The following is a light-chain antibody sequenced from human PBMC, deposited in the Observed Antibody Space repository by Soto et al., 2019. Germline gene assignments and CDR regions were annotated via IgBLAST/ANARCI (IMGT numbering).Light chain of an antibody. CDR1: QSVSSSY. J-gene: IGKJ4*01. CDR2: GAS. V-gene: IGKV3-20*01. CDR3: QQYGSSPPSLT. Sequence: EIVLTQSPGTLSLSPGERATLSCRASQSVSSSYLAWYRHKPGQAPGLLIYGASSRATGIPDRFSGSGSGTDFTLTISRLEPEDFAVYYCQQYGSSPPSLTFGGGTKVEIK.